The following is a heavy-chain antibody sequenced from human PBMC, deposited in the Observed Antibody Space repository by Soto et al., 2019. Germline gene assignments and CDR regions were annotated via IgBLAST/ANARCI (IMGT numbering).Heavy chain of an antibody. Sequence: ASVKVSCKASGYTFNSYAMQWVRQAPEQRLEWMGWINGGNGNTKYSQKFQGRVTITRDTSASTAYMELNSLRAEDTAVYYCAKDRVRVRTYYYYGMDVWGQGTTVTVSS. CDR3: AKDRVRVRTYYYYGMDV. CDR2: INGGNGNT. D-gene: IGHD3-10*01. J-gene: IGHJ6*02. CDR1: GYTFNSYA. V-gene: IGHV1-3*01.